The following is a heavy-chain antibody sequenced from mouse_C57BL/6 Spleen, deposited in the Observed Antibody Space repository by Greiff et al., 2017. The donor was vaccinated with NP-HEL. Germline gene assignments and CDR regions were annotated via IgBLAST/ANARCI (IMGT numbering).Heavy chain of an antibody. CDR2: INPSTGVP. CDR1: GYSFTGYY. CDR3: ARRELRDYAMDY. Sequence: VQLQQSGPELVKPGASVKLSCTASGYSFTGYYMNWVKQSPEKSLEWIGEINPSTGVPTYNQTFKSTSTLTVDKSSSTAYMQRKSQTSEDSAVYYCARRELRDYAMDYWGQGTSVTVSS. D-gene: IGHD6-1*01. J-gene: IGHJ4*01. V-gene: IGHV1-42*01.